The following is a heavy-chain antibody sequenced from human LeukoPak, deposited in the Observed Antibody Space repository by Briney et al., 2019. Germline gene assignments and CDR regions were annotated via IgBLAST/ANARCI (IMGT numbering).Heavy chain of an antibody. CDR3: ARDTFAADMSTFVY. CDR1: GFSFGGSW. CDR2: IEQDEREI. V-gene: IGHV3-7*01. D-gene: IGHD3-16*01. Sequence: PGGSLRLSYAASGFSFGGSWMSWLRQAPGKGLEWVANIEQDEREIFYADSVKGRFTIFRDNAKNSLYLQMNSLSAEDTAVYYCARDTFAADMSTFVYWGQGTLVTVSS. J-gene: IGHJ4*02.